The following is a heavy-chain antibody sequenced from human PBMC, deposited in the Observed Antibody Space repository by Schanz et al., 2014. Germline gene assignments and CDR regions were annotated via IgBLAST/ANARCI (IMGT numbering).Heavy chain of an antibody. Sequence: EVQLVESGGGLVQPGKSLRLSCAASGFTFDKYAMHWVRQSPGKGLEWVSVISWNSGNIGYADSVKGRFTISRDNAKNTLFLQMNSLRDEDTAVYYCARAGYCTSVSCSLFVSDYWGQGTLVTVSS. CDR2: ISWNSGNI. CDR3: ARAGYCTSVSCSLFVSDY. D-gene: IGHD2-2*03. J-gene: IGHJ4*02. CDR1: GFTFDKYA. V-gene: IGHV3-9*01.